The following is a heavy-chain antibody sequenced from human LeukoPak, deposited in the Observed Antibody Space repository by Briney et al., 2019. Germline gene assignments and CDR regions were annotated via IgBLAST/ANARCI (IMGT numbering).Heavy chain of an antibody. J-gene: IGHJ4*02. CDR3: AKQATPGRYYFDY. D-gene: IGHD2-2*01. CDR2: IRYDGSGK. Sequence: PGGSLRLSCAASGFSFSVHGMNWVRQAPGKGLEWVAFIRYDGSGKYYADSVKGRFTISRDNSKNTLYLQMGSLSAEDTAVYYCAKQATPGRYYFDYWGQGTLITVSS. CDR1: GFSFSVHG. V-gene: IGHV3-30*02.